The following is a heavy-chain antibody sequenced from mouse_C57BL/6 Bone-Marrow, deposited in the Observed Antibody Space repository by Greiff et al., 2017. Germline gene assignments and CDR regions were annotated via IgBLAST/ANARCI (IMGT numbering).Heavy chain of an antibody. D-gene: IGHD1-3*01. J-gene: IGHJ4*01. V-gene: IGHV1-55*01. CDR1: GYTFTSYW. CDR2: IYPGSGST. Sequence: QVQLKQPGAELVKPGASVKMSCKASGYTFTSYWITWVKQRPGQGLEWIGDIYPGSGSTNYNEKFKSKATLTVDTSSSTAYMQLSSLTSEDSAVYYCARELKVYAMDYWGQGTSVTVSS. CDR3: ARELKVYAMDY.